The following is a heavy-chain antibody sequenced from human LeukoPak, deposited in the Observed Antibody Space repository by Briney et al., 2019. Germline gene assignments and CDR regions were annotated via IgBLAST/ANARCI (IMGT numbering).Heavy chain of an antibody. CDR2: INPSGGST. V-gene: IGHV1-46*01. Sequence: ASVKVSCKASGYTLTSYYIHWVRQAPGQGLEWMGIINPSGGSTSYAQKFQGRVTMTRDMSTSTVYMELSSLRSEDTAVYYCASDGGLWFGELFDYWGQGTLVTVSS. CDR3: ASDGGLWFGELFDY. CDR1: GYTLTSYY. J-gene: IGHJ4*02. D-gene: IGHD3-10*01.